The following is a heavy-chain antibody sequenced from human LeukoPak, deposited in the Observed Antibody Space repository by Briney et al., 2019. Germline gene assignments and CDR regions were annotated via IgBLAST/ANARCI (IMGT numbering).Heavy chain of an antibody. D-gene: IGHD3-16*01. CDR2: ISSSSSYI. CDR3: ASFPPYTVRTDAFDI. J-gene: IGHJ3*02. Sequence: GGSLRLSCAGFGFTFSSYSMNWVRQAPGKGLEWVSSISSSSSYIYYADSLKGRFTISRDNAKNSLYLQMNSLRAEDTAVYYCASFPPYTVRTDAFDIWGQGTMVTVSS. CDR1: GFTFSSYS. V-gene: IGHV3-21*01.